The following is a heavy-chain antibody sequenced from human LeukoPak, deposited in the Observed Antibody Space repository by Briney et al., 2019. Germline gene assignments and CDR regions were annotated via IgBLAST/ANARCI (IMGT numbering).Heavy chain of an antibody. V-gene: IGHV3-21*04. Sequence: GGSLRLSCAASGFTFSSYSMNWVRQAPGKGLEWVSSISSSSSYIYYADSVKGRFTISRDNAKNSLYLQMNSLRGEDTAVYYCARGGSGVGYCSSSCWYTPRYWGHGTLVTVSS. CDR1: GFTFSSYS. CDR2: ISSSSSYI. J-gene: IGHJ4*01. D-gene: IGHD2-2*02. CDR3: ARGGSGVGYCSSSCWYTPRY.